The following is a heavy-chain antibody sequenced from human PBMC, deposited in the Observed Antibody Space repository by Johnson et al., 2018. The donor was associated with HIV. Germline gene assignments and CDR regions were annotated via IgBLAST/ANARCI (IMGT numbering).Heavy chain of an antibody. D-gene: IGHD6-13*01. CDR3: AETPGIAAAGTGYAFDI. Sequence: QVQLVESGGGVVQPGRSLRLSCAASGFTFSSYAMHWVRQAPGKGLEWVAVISYDGSNKYYADSVKGRFNISRDNSKNTLYLQMNSLRAEDTAVYYCAETPGIAAAGTGYAFDIWGQGTMVTVSS. CDR2: ISYDGSNK. CDR1: GFTFSSYA. J-gene: IGHJ3*02. V-gene: IGHV3-30*04.